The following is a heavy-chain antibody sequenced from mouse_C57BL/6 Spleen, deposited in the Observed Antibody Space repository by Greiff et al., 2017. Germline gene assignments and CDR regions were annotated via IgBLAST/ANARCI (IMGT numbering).Heavy chain of an antibody. CDR3: ARGLTRGYFDV. D-gene: IGHD3-1*01. CDR1: GFSLTSYG. CDR2: IWSGGST. V-gene: IGHV2-2*01. Sequence: QVQLQQSGPGLVQPSQSLSITCTVSGFSLTSYGVHWVRQSPGKGLEWLGVIWSGGSTDYNAAFISRLSISKDNSKSQVFFKMNSLQADDTAIYYCARGLTRGYFDVWGTGTTVTVSS. J-gene: IGHJ1*03.